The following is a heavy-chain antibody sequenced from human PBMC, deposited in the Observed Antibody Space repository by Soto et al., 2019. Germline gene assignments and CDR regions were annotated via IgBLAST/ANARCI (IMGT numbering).Heavy chain of an antibody. CDR2: IYWDDDE. J-gene: IGHJ4*02. V-gene: IGHV2-5*02. Sequence: QITLKESGPTLVKPTQTLTLTCTFSGFSLSTRGVGVGWIRQPPGKALEWLALIYWDDDEGYSPSLKSRLTITKDTPKNQVVLIMTNMDPVDTATYYCAHRPRGYTYHFDYWGQGTLVTVSS. D-gene: IGHD5-18*01. CDR1: GFSLSTRGVG. CDR3: AHRPRGYTYHFDY.